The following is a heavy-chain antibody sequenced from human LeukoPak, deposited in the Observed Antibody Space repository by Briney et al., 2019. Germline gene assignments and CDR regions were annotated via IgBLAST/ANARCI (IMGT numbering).Heavy chain of an antibody. D-gene: IGHD6-13*01. V-gene: IGHV3-33*06. Sequence: GGSLRLACAASGFTFSNYGMHWVRQAPGKGLDWVAVIWYDGSYKYYADSVKGRFTISRDNSKNTLYLQMNSLRAEDTAVYYCAKVVQYKASTGTGLDYWGEGTPVTVSS. CDR3: AKVVQYKASTGTGLDY. CDR2: IWYDGSYK. J-gene: IGHJ4*02. CDR1: GFTFSNYG.